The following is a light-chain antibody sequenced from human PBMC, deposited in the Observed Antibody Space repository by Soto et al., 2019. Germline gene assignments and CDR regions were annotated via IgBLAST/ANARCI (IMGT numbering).Light chain of an antibody. Sequence: DIQLTQSPSFLSASVGDRCTIACRTSQGMGTYVAWYQQKPGKAPQLLIYGASTLQSGVPSRFSGSDSGAEFTLTLSSLQPEDFATYYCQQVHSYPITFGQGTGWRL. J-gene: IGKJ5*01. V-gene: IGKV1-9*01. CDR3: QQVHSYPIT. CDR1: QGMGTY. CDR2: GAS.